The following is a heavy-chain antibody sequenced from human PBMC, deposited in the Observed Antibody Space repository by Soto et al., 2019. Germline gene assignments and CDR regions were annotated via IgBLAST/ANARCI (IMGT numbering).Heavy chain of an antibody. CDR3: ARGSDSSGYLGWFDP. CDR1: GGTFSSYA. D-gene: IGHD3-22*01. CDR2: IIPILGTA. J-gene: IGHJ5*02. Sequence: SVKVSCKASGGTFSSYAISWVRQAPGQGLEWMGGIIPILGTANYAQKFQGRVTITADESTSTAYMELSSLRSEDTAVYYCARGSDSSGYLGWFDPWGQGTLVTVSS. V-gene: IGHV1-69*13.